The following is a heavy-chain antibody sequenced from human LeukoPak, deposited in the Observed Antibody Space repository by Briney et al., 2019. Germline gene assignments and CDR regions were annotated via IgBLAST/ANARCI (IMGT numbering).Heavy chain of an antibody. CDR2: ISSSSSTI. CDR3: AKDEAGKGYLPYLNWFDP. V-gene: IGHV3-48*01. Sequence: PGGSLRLSCAASEFTFSSYNMNWVRQAPGKGLEWVSYISSSSSTIYYADSVKGRFTISRDNAKNSLYLQMNSLRAEDTAVYYCAKDEAGKGYLPYLNWFDPWGQGTLVTVSS. D-gene: IGHD3-10*01. J-gene: IGHJ5*02. CDR1: EFTFSSYN.